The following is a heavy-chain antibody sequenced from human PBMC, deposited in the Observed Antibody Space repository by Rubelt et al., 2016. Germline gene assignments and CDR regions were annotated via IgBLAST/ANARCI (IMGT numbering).Heavy chain of an antibody. Sequence: AISWVRQAPGQGLEWMGGIIPIFGTANYAQKFQGRVTITADKSTSTVYMELSSLRSEDTAVYYCARDRYSSSTYFDYWGQGTLVTVSS. CDR1: A. CDR3: ARDRYSSSTYFDY. J-gene: IGHJ4*02. V-gene: IGHV1-69*06. CDR2: IIPIFGTA. D-gene: IGHD6-6*01.